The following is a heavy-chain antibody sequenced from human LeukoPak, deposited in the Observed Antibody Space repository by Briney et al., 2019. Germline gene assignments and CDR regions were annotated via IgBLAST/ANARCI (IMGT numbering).Heavy chain of an antibody. V-gene: IGHV4-39*07. CDR2: IYYSGST. CDR1: GGSISSSSYY. Sequence: PSETLSLTCTVSGGSISSSSYYWGWIRQPPGKGLEWIGSIYYSGSTYYNPSLKSRVTISVDTSKNQFSLKLSSVTAADTAVYYCARETAYYYDSSGYYLVRWFDPWGQGTLVTVSS. D-gene: IGHD3-22*01. J-gene: IGHJ5*02. CDR3: ARETAYYYDSSGYYLVRWFDP.